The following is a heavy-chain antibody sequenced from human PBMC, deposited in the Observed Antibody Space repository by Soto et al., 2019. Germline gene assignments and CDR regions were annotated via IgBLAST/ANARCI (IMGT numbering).Heavy chain of an antibody. CDR3: ARGEVRGPFDI. CDR2: IHNSGST. V-gene: IGHV4-30-4*01. D-gene: IGHD3-10*01. CDR1: GGSMNSHDYY. Sequence: QQQLQEPGPGLVKPSQTLSLTCTVSGGSMNSHDYYWSWIRQPPGKGLEWIGYIHNSGSTYYNPSLKSRLTISSDMSKNQFSLRLNSVTAADTALYFCARGEVRGPFDIWGQGTKVTVSS. J-gene: IGHJ3*02.